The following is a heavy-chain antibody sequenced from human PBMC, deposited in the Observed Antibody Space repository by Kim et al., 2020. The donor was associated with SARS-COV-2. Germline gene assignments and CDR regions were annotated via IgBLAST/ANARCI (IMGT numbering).Heavy chain of an antibody. D-gene: IGHD3-3*01. J-gene: IGHJ6*02. CDR3: ARVGSPITIHRTNYYYYYGMDV. CDR2: ISYDGSNK. CDR1: GFTFSSYG. V-gene: IGHV3-30*03. Sequence: GGSLRLSCAASGFTFSSYGMHWVRQAPGKGLEWVAVISYDGSNKYYADSVKGRFTISRDNSKNTLYLQMNSLRAEDTAVYYCARVGSPITIHRTNYYYYYGMDVWGQGTTVTVSS.